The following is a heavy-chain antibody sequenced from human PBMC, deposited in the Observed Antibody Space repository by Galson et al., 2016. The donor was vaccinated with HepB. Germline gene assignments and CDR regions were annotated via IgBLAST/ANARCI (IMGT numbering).Heavy chain of an antibody. V-gene: IGHV3-13*01. CDR1: GFTFSSYD. CDR2: FDTVGGT. J-gene: IGHJ5*01. D-gene: IGHD6-19*01. Sequence: SLRLSCAASGFTFSSYDMHWVRQATGKSLEWVSAFDTVGGTYYAGSVKGRFTISRDNAKNSPYLHMNSLTGEDTAVYYCARMFPLYSSGWYVRGDGWFDSWGQGTLVTVSS. CDR3: ARMFPLYSSGWYVRGDGWFDS.